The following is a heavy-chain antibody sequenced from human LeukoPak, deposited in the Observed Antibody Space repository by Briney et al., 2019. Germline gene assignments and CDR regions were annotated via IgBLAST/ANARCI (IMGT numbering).Heavy chain of an antibody. CDR1: GGTFSSYA. D-gene: IGHD1-26*01. Sequence: SVKVSCKASGGTFSSYAISWVRQAPGQGLEWMGGIIPIFGTANYAQKFQGRVTITADKSTSTAYMELSSLRSDDTAVYYCARDNSVGDTAWWFDPWGQGTLVTVSS. CDR3: ARDNSVGDTAWWFDP. CDR2: IIPIFGTA. V-gene: IGHV1-69*06. J-gene: IGHJ5*02.